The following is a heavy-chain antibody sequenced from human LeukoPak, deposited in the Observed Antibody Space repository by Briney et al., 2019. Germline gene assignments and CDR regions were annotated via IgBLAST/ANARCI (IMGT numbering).Heavy chain of an antibody. CDR1: GFTFSSHA. Sequence: GGSVRLSCAASGFTFSSHAMHWVRQAPGKGLEWVAVISYDGSNKYYADSVKGRFTISRDNSKNTLYLQMNRLRAEDTAVYYCAKGSSTRVLTGIFDIWGQGTMVTVSS. D-gene: IGHD3-9*01. J-gene: IGHJ3*02. CDR3: AKGSSTRVLTGIFDI. V-gene: IGHV3-30-3*01. CDR2: ISYDGSNK.